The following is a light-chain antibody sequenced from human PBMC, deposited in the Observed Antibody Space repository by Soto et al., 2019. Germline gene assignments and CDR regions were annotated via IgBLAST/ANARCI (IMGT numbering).Light chain of an antibody. V-gene: IGKV1-5*01. J-gene: IGKJ1*01. CDR1: QSVDIW. CDR3: QQYYTYAPTT. CDR2: DAS. Sequence: DIQLTQSPSTLSVPVGDRFTITCRASQSVDIWLAWYQQKPGRPPKLLIYDASSLETWTPSRFSASGSGTEFTLTISSLQPCDSATYYSQQYYTYAPTTFGQGTRVEVK.